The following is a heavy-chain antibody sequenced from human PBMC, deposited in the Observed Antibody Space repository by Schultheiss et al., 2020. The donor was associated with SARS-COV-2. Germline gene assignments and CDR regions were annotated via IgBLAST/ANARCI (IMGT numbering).Heavy chain of an antibody. V-gene: IGHV3-23*01. CDR3: AKGPYDFWSGYYTDYMDV. CDR1: GFTFSSYS. CDR2: ISGSGGST. D-gene: IGHD3-3*01. Sequence: GGSLRLSCAASGFTFSSYSMNWVRQAPGKGLEWVSAISGSGGSTYYADSVKGRFTISRDNSKNTLYLQMNSLRTEDTALYYCAKGPYDFWSGYYTDYMDVWGKGTTVTVSS. J-gene: IGHJ6*03.